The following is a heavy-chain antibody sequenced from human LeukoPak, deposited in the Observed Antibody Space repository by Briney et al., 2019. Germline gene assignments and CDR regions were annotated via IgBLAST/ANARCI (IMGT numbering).Heavy chain of an antibody. J-gene: IGHJ2*01. D-gene: IGHD4-17*01. CDR1: GFTFSSYA. Sequence: GGSLRLSCAASGFTFSSYAMHWVRQAPGKGLEWVAVISYDGSNKYYADSVKGRFTISRDNAKNSLYLQMNSLRAEDTAVYYCAKDYGDWYFDLWGRGTLVTVSS. CDR2: ISYDGSNK. V-gene: IGHV3-30-3*01. CDR3: AKDYGDWYFDL.